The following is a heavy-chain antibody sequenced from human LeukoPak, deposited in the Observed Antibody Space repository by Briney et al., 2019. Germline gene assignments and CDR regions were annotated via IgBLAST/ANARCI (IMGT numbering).Heavy chain of an antibody. Sequence: SETLSLTCTVSGGSISSYYWSWIRQPPGKGLEWIGYIYYSGSTNYNPSLKSRVTISVDTSKNQFSLKLSSVTTADTAVYYCARGPIYDSSGYYFGRQYNWFDPWGQGTLVTVSS. CDR2: IYYSGST. CDR1: GGSISSYY. D-gene: IGHD3-22*01. V-gene: IGHV4-59*12. CDR3: ARGPIYDSSGYYFGRQYNWFDP. J-gene: IGHJ5*02.